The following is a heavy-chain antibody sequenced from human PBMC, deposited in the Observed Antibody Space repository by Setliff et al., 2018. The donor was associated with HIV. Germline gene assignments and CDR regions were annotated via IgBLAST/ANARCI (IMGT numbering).Heavy chain of an antibody. CDR2: IYHSGST. Sequence: SETLSLTCAVSGYSISSGYYWGWIRQPPGKGLEWIGSIYHSGSTYYNPSLKSRVTISVDTSKNQFSLKLSSVTAADTAVYYCARLVRHDSSGYYLYYFDYWGQGTLVTVSP. D-gene: IGHD3-22*01. J-gene: IGHJ4*02. V-gene: IGHV4-38-2*01. CDR1: GYSISSGYY. CDR3: ARLVRHDSSGYYLYYFDY.